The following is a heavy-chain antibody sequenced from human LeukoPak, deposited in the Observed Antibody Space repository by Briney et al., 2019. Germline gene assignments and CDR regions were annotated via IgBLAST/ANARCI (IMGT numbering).Heavy chain of an antibody. V-gene: IGHV3-20*03. J-gene: IGHJ3*02. Sequence: GGSLRLSFAASGFPFDDYGITWVRQAPGKGLEWVSGINWNGGSTGYADSVKGRFTISRDNSKNTLYLQMNSLRAEDTAVYYCAGASTFAFDIWGQGTMVTVSS. CDR3: AGASTFAFDI. CDR1: GFPFDDYG. CDR2: INWNGGST.